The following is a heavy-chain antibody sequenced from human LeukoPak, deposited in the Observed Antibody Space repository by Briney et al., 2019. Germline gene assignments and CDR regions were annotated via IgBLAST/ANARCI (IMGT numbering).Heavy chain of an antibody. J-gene: IGHJ4*02. CDR3: ARGGMEWLRFPNFDY. V-gene: IGHV4-34*01. D-gene: IGHD5-12*01. Sequence: SETLSLTCAVYGGSFSGYYWSWIRQPPGKGLEWIGEINHSGSTNYNPPLKSRVTISVDTSKNQFSLKLSSVTAADTAVYYCARGGMEWLRFPNFDYWGQGTLVTVSS. CDR1: GGSFSGYY. CDR2: INHSGST.